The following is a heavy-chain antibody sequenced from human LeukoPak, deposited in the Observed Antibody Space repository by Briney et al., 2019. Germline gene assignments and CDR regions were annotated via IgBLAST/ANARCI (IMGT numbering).Heavy chain of an antibody. J-gene: IGHJ4*02. CDR3: ARAASAYAPADY. CDR1: GGSINSYY. CDR2: IYYSGST. D-gene: IGHD3-3*01. Sequence: SSETLSLTCTVSGGSINSYYWSWIRQPPGKGLEWIGYIYYSGSTNYNPSLKSRVTMSVDTSNNQFSLKVSSVTAADTAVYYCARAASAYAPADYWGQGTLVTVSS. V-gene: IGHV4-59*01.